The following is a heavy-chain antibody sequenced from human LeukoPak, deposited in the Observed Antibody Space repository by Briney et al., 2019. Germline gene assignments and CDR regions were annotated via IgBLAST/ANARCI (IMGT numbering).Heavy chain of an antibody. CDR2: IIPILGIA. CDR3: ARDRIVGATNSIYD. Sequence: ASVKVSCKASGGTFTSYAISWVRQAPGQGLEWMGRIIPILGIANYAQNFQGRVTITADKSTSTAYMALRSLRSDDTAVYFCARDRIVGATNSIYDGGQGTLVTVSS. V-gene: IGHV1-69*04. J-gene: IGHJ4*02. D-gene: IGHD1-26*01. CDR1: GGTFTSYA.